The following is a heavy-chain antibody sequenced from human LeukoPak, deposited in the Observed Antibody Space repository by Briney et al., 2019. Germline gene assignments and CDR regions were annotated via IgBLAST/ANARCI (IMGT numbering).Heavy chain of an antibody. V-gene: IGHV3-74*01. Sequence: GGSLRLSCAASEFTFSNYWMHWVRQAPGKGLVWVSRVNPDGSSTRYADSVNGRFTISRDNAKNTLYLQMNSLRDEDTAVYYCARGLAAAGNSFDSWGQGTLVTVSS. D-gene: IGHD6-13*01. J-gene: IGHJ4*02. CDR3: ARGLAAAGNSFDS. CDR1: EFTFSNYW. CDR2: VNPDGSST.